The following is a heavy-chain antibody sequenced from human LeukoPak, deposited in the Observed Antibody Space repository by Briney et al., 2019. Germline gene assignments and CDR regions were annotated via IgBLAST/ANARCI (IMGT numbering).Heavy chain of an antibody. CDR2: VSGSGGST. V-gene: IGHV3-23*01. Sequence: PGGSLRLSCATSGFTFSSYAMTWVRQAPGKGLEWVSTVSGSGGSTSYADSVKGRFTITRDNSKNTLYLQMNSLRPEGAAIYFCAKDAHVLSFLEWLLDPQRYFDYWGQGTRVTVSS. CDR3: AKDAHVLSFLEWLLDPQRYFDY. D-gene: IGHD3-3*02. J-gene: IGHJ4*02. CDR1: GFTFSSYA.